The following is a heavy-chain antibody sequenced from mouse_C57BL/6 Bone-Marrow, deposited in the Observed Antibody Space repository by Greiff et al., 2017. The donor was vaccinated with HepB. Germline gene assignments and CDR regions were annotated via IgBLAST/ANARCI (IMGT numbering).Heavy chain of an antibody. Sequence: VKLQQSGPGLVQPSQSLSITCTVSGFSFTSYGVHWVRQSPGKGLEWLGVIWSGGSTDYNAAFISRLSISKDNSKSQVFFKMNSLQADDTAIYYCATYDYDGPMGWDYWGQGTSVTVSS. CDR1: GFSFTSYG. J-gene: IGHJ4*01. CDR2: IWSGGST. V-gene: IGHV2-2*01. CDR3: ATYDYDGPMGWDY. D-gene: IGHD2-4*01.